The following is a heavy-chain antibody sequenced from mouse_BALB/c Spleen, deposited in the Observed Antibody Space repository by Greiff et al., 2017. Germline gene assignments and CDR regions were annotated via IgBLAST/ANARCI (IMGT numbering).Heavy chain of an antibody. D-gene: IGHD2-3*01. J-gene: IGHJ3*01. Sequence: VQLKESGPELVKPGASVKISCKASGYTFTDYNMHWVKQSHGKSLEWIGYIYPYNGGTGYNQKFKSKATLTVDNSSSTAYMELRSLTSEDSAVYYCARDDGYSFAYWGQGTLVTVSA. CDR3: ARDDGYSFAY. CDR1: GYTFTDYN. V-gene: IGHV1S29*02. CDR2: IYPYNGGT.